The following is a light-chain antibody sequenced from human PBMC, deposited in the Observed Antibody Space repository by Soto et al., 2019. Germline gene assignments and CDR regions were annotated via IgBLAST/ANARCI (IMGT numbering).Light chain of an antibody. CDR2: DAS. V-gene: IGKV1-5*01. CDR3: QQYNSYSLIT. Sequence: DIQMTQSPSTLSASVGDSVTITCRASQSISSWLAWYQQKPGKAPKLLIYDASSLESGVPSRFSGSGSGTELTLTISSLQPDDFATYYCQQYNSYSLITFGQGTRLEIK. J-gene: IGKJ5*01. CDR1: QSISSW.